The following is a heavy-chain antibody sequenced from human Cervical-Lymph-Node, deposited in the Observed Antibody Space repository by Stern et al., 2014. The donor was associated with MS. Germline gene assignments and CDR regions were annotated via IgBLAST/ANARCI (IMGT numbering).Heavy chain of an antibody. D-gene: IGHD6-13*01. CDR2: IWYDGSNP. J-gene: IGHJ4*02. V-gene: IGHV3-33*01. CDR1: GFSFSRYA. Sequence: VQLVESGGGVVQPGRSLRLSCAASGFSFSRYAMHWVRLAPGKGLECVAVIWYDGSNPYYADSVTGRFTISRDNFKNTLYLQMNSLRAEDTAVYYCASAYSSSHYYFDYWGQGTLVTVSS. CDR3: ASAYSSSHYYFDY.